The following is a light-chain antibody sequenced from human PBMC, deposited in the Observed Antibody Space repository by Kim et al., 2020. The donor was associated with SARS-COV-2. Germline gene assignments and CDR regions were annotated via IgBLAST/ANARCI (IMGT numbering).Light chain of an antibody. CDR3: CSYSSSSPRV. Sequence: QSITLSCTGTSIDHVSYKSVSWYQQHPGKAPKLVIYDVDNRPSGVSNRFSGSKSGNTASLTISGLQAEDEADYYCCSYSSSSPRVFGTGTKVTVL. CDR1: SIDHVSYKS. CDR2: DVD. V-gene: IGLV2-14*03. J-gene: IGLJ1*01.